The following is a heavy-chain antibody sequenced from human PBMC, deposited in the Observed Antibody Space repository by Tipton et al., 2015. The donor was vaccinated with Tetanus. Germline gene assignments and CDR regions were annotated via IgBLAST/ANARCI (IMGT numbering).Heavy chain of an antibody. V-gene: IGHV4-4*07. J-gene: IGHJ5*02. Sequence: TLSLTCTVSGGSISSYYWSWIRQPAGKGLEWIGRIYTSGSTNYNPSLKSRVTMSVDTSENQFSLKLSSVTAADTAVYYCARDEVVITTGWWFDPWGQGTLVTVSS. D-gene: IGHD3-22*01. CDR1: GGSISSYY. CDR3: ARDEVVITTGWWFDP. CDR2: IYTSGST.